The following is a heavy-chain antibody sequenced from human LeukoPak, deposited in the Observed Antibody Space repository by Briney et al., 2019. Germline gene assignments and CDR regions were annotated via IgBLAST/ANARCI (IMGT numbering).Heavy chain of an antibody. V-gene: IGHV3-21*01. Sequence: GGSLRLSCTASGFIFSSYNLNWVRQAPGKGLEWVSSISSSTSYIYYADSVKGRFTISRDNAKNSLYLQMNSLRAEDTAVYYCARGASVVVSPAPNDAFDIWGQGTMVTVSS. CDR2: ISSSTSYI. CDR3: ARGASVVVSPAPNDAFDI. J-gene: IGHJ3*02. CDR1: GFIFSSYN. D-gene: IGHD2-2*01.